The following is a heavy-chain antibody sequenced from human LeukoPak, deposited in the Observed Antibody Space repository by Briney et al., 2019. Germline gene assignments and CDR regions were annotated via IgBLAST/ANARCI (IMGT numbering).Heavy chain of an antibody. D-gene: IGHD2-2*01. CDR1: GYSFTGYW. CDR3: ARRSGQYQLLSGCDY. CDR2: IYPGDSDT. Sequence: GESLRISCKGSGYSFTGYWIGWVRQMPGKGLEWMGIIYPGDSDTRYSPSFQGQVTISADKSISTAYLQWSSLKASDTAMYYCARRSGQYQLLSGCDYWGQGTLVTVSS. V-gene: IGHV5-51*01. J-gene: IGHJ4*02.